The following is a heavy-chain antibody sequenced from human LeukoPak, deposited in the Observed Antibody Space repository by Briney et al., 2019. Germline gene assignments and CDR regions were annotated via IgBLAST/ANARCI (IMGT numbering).Heavy chain of an antibody. CDR3: AGDAYGDMGFGP. V-gene: IGHV6-1*01. J-gene: IGHJ5*02. D-gene: IGHD4-17*01. CDR2: TYYRSKWYN. CDR1: GDSVSSNSGA. Sequence: SQTLSLTCAISGDSVSSNSGAWNWVRQSPSRGLEWLGRTYYRSKWYNDYAVSVKSRITINPDTSKNQFSLQLNSVTPEDTAVYYCAGDAYGDMGFGPWGQGTLVNVSS.